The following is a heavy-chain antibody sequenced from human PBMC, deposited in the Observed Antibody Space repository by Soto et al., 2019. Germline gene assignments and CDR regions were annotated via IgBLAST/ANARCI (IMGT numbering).Heavy chain of an antibody. V-gene: IGHV1-46*01. Sequence: GASVKVSCKASGYTFTSYYMHWVRQAPGQGLEWMGIINPSGGSTSYAQKLQGRVTMTRDTSTSTVYMELSSVTAADTAVYYCARQGIYGDYNLDYWGQGTLVTVSS. J-gene: IGHJ4*02. CDR3: ARQGIYGDYNLDY. CDR1: GYTFTSYY. CDR2: INPSGGST. D-gene: IGHD4-17*01.